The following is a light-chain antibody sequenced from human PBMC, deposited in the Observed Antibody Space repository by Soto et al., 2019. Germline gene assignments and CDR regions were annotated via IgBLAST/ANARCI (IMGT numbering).Light chain of an antibody. V-gene: IGKV3-15*01. CDR3: QPYNNWPLT. J-gene: IGKJ4*01. CDR1: QGIGDT. CDR2: DTS. Sequence: EVVMRQSPATLSVSPREGATLSCRASQGIGDTLAWYQHKPGQTPRLLIYDTSTRATGVPTRFSGSRSGAEFTLTIISLQSEDFAVDYCQPYNNWPLTFGGGTKVEIK.